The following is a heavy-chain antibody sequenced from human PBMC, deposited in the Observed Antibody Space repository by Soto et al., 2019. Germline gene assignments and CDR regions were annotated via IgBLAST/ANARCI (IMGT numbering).Heavy chain of an antibody. D-gene: IGHD2-21*02. Sequence: PSETLSVTCSVGDGCISRYYWICIRQPPGKGLEWIGYIYYSGSTNYNPSLKSRVTISVDTSKNQFSLKLSSVTAADTAVYYCARLSGGNFPYAWGYWGQGTLVTVSS. J-gene: IGHJ4*02. CDR1: DGCISRYY. V-gene: IGHV4-59*01. CDR2: IYYSGST. CDR3: ARLSGGNFPYAWGY.